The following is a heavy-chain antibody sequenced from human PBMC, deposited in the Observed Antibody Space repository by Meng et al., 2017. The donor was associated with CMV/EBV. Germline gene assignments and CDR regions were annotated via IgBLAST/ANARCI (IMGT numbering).Heavy chain of an antibody. V-gene: IGHV1-46*01. D-gene: IGHD6-6*01. CDR3: ARTEQLVAEADY. CDR1: GYTFTSYY. J-gene: IGHJ4*02. CDR2: INPNGGST. Sequence: ASVKVSCKASGYTFTSYYMHWVRQAPGQGLEWMGIINPNGGSTSYAQKFQGRVTMTRDTSTSTVYMELSSLRSEDTAVYYCARTEQLVAEADYWGQGTLVTVSS.